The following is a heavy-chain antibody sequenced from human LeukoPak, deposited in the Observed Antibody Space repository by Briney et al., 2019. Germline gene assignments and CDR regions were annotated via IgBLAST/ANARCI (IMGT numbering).Heavy chain of an antibody. D-gene: IGHD3-22*01. V-gene: IGHV4-59*08. J-gene: IGHJ4*02. CDR2: IYYSGST. CDR1: GGSISSYY. Sequence: PSETLSLTCTVSGGSISSYYWSWIRQPPGKGLEWIGYIYYSGSTNYNPSLKSRVTISVDTSKNQFSLKLSSATAADTAVYYCARHEAHYYDSSGYGIIDYWGQGTLVTVSS. CDR3: ARHEAHYYDSSGYGIIDY.